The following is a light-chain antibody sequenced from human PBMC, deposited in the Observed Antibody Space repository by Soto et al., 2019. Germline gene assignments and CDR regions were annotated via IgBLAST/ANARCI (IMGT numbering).Light chain of an antibody. J-gene: IGKJ2*01. CDR1: QSVSSSY. CDR2: AAS. V-gene: IGKV3-20*01. Sequence: EIVLTQSPATLSSSPGERATLSCRASQSVSSSYLAWYQQKPGQAPRLLIYAASSMATGIPDRFSGSGSGTDFTLTISRLEPEDFAVYYCQQYGSSPGTFGQGTKVEIK. CDR3: QQYGSSPGT.